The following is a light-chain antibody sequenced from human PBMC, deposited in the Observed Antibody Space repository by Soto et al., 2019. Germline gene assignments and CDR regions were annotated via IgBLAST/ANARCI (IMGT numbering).Light chain of an antibody. J-gene: IGKJ2*01. CDR2: AAS. V-gene: IGKV1-39*01. CDR1: QSITTY. Sequence: DIQMTQSPSSLSASVGDRVTITCRASQSITTYLNWYQQKPGKAPKLLIYAASNFQSGVPSRFSGSGSGTDFTLTISSLQPEDFATYYCQQSYSTPYTFGQGTELEIK. CDR3: QQSYSTPYT.